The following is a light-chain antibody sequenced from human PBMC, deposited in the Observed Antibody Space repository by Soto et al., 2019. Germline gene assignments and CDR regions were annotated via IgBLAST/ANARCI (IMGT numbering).Light chain of an antibody. Sequence: QSVLTQPASVSGSPGQSITISCTGTSSDVGGYNYVSWYQQHPGTAPKLMIYEVSNRPSGVSDRFSGSKSDNTASLTISGLQAEDEADYYCSSYASSTTVVFGGGTKLTVL. J-gene: IGLJ2*01. V-gene: IGLV2-14*01. CDR2: EVS. CDR1: SSDVGGYNY. CDR3: SSYASSTTVV.